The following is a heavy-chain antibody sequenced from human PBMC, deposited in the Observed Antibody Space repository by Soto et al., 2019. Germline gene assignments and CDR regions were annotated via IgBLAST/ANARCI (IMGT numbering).Heavy chain of an antibody. Sequence: QVHLVQSGAEVKKPGSSVKVSCKAPGGTFSNHAINWVRQAPGQGLEWMGRIIPIFSTTNYAQKFQGRVTMTADESTITAYLELSSLKHDDTAVYYCASEVAADGTFREDVFDIWGQGKLVTVSS. CDR2: IIPIFSTT. CDR3: ASEVAADGTFREDVFDI. V-gene: IGHV1-69*12. J-gene: IGHJ3*02. CDR1: GGTFSNHA. D-gene: IGHD6-13*01.